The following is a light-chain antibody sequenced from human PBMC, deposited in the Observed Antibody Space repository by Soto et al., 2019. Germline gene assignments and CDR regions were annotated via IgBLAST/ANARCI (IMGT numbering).Light chain of an antibody. Sequence: QSVLTQPPSGSETPGQRVTISCSGSSSNIGSNYVYWYQQFPGTAPKLLIYRNNQRPSGVPVRFSASKSGTSASLAIVGLRSEDEADYYCAAWDDSVRVFGGGTKVTVL. CDR3: AAWDDSVRV. CDR2: RNN. V-gene: IGLV1-47*01. CDR1: SSNIGSNY. J-gene: IGLJ3*02.